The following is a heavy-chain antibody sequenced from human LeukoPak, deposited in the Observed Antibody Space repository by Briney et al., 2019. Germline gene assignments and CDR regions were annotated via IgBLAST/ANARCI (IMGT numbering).Heavy chain of an antibody. CDR1: GYTFTSYY. J-gene: IGHJ5*02. D-gene: IGHD4-17*01. Sequence: ASVKVSCKASGYTFTSYYIHWVRQAPGQGLEWVGIINPGGGSTNYAQKFQGWVTMTRDTSISTAYMGLSRLRSDDTAVYYCARGGHDYDNWFDPWGQGTLVTVSS. V-gene: IGHV1-2*04. CDR2: INPGGGST. CDR3: ARGGHDYDNWFDP.